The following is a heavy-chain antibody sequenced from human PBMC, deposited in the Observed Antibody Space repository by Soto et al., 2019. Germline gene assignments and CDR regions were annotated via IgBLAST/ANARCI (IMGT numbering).Heavy chain of an antibody. CDR1: GFIFSDHY. Sequence: EVQLVESGGGLVQPGGSLRLSCAASGFIFSDHYMDWVRQAPGKGLEWVGRTRNKFNIYTTEYAASVKGRFTISRDDSKNSMFLQMNSLKTEDTAVYYCAQTAYFDAFDIWGQGTMVTVSS. J-gene: IGHJ3*02. D-gene: IGHD1-1*01. CDR3: AQTAYFDAFDI. V-gene: IGHV3-72*01. CDR2: TRNKFNIYTT.